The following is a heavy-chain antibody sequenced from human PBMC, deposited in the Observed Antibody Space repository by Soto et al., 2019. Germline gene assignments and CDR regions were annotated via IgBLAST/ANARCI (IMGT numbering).Heavy chain of an antibody. CDR3: ARDRGSDDPIDY. CDR2: VWHDGKTK. D-gene: IGHD3-10*01. J-gene: IGHJ4*02. Sequence: QVQLVESGGGVVQPERSLRHSCAASGFTFSNYGMHWVRQAPGKGLEWVAVVWHDGKTKYYADSVEGRFTISRDNSRNTLFLQMNSLRAEDTAVYHCARDRGSDDPIDYWGQGTLVTVSS. V-gene: IGHV3-33*01. CDR1: GFTFSNYG.